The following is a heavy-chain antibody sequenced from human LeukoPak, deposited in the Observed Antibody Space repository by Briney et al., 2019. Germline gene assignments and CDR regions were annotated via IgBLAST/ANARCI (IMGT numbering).Heavy chain of an antibody. CDR3: ARQNDFRLDY. J-gene: IGHJ4*02. Sequence: GESLKISCKGSGYSLTSYWIAWVRHMPGKGLECMGIIYPGDSDTRYSPSLQGQVTISVDTSIGTAYLQWSSLKASDTAIYYCARQNDFRLDYWGQGTLVTVSS. V-gene: IGHV5-51*01. D-gene: IGHD3-3*01. CDR2: IYPGDSDT. CDR1: GYSLTSYW.